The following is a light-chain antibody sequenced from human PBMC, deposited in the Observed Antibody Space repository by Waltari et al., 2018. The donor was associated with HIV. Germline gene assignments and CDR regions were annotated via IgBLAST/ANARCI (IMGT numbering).Light chain of an antibody. V-gene: IGLV3-21*02. CDR1: NIGCRS. CDR2: DDS. J-gene: IGLJ1*01. CDR3: QVWDTSSDHVDYV. Sequence: SFVLTQPPSVSVAPGQTATISCGVSNIGCRSVHWYQLKPGQAPVLVVYDDSDRPSGIPERFSGSNSGNTATLTISRVEAGDEADYFCQVWDTSSDHVDYVFGTGTKVTVL.